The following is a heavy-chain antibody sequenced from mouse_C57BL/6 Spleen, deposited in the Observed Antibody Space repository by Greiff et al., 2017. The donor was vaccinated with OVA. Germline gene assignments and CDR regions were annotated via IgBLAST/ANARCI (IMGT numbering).Heavy chain of an antibody. J-gene: IGHJ1*03. CDR1: GYAFSSYW. CDR2: IYPGDGDT. D-gene: IGHD1-1*01. V-gene: IGHV1-80*01. Sequence: VKLMESGAELVKPGASVKISCKASGYAFSSYWMNWVKQRPGKGLEWIGQIYPGDGDTNYNGKFKGKATLTADKSSSTAYMQLSSLTSEDSAVYFCARAVVAPSRYFDVWGTGTTVTVSS. CDR3: ARAVVAPSRYFDV.